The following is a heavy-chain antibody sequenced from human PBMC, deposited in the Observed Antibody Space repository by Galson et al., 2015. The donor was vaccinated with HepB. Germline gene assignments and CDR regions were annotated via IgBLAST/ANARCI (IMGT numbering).Heavy chain of an antibody. J-gene: IGHJ4*02. CDR2: INPSGGST. D-gene: IGHD6-19*01. CDR3: ARPVSGWYGADY. V-gene: IGHV1-46*01. Sequence: SCKASGYTFTSYYMHWVRQAPGQGLEWMGIINPSGGSTSYAQKFQGRVTMTRDTSTSTVYMELSSLRSEDTAVYYCARPVSGWYGADYWGQGTLVTVSS. CDR1: GYTFTSYY.